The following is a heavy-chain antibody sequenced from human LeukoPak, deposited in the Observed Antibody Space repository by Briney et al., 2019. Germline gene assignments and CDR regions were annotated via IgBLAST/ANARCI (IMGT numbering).Heavy chain of an antibody. D-gene: IGHD3-22*01. Sequence: ASETVSCKASGHTFTSYAMHWVRQAPGQRLEWMGWSNAYNGNTKYSQEFQGRVTITRDTSASTAYMELSSLRSEDMAVYYCARAYNYYDSSGYYLGYYFDYWGQGTLVT. CDR1: GHTFTSYA. V-gene: IGHV1-3*02. CDR2: SNAYNGNT. CDR3: ARAYNYYDSSGYYLGYYFDY. J-gene: IGHJ4*02.